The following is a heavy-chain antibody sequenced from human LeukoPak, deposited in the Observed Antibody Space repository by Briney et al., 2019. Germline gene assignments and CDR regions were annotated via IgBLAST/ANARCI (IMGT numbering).Heavy chain of an antibody. CDR1: GFSFINAW. V-gene: IGHV3-15*01. J-gene: IGHJ4*02. CDR2: IKSKVAGGAT. CDR3: STDYHGPYG. D-gene: IGHD4-17*01. Sequence: GGSLRLSCAASGFSFINAWMNWVRQAPGKGLEWVGRIKSKVAGGATDYAAPVKGRFSISRDDSTNTVYLEMNSLKTEDTGVYYCSTDYHGPYGWGQGTLVTVSS.